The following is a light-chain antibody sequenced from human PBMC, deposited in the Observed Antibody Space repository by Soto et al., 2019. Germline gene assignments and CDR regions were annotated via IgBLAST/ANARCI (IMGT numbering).Light chain of an antibody. CDR1: QSVTSNY. CDR2: GAS. J-gene: IGKJ1*01. CDR3: QQRSNWPPWT. V-gene: IGKV3D-20*02. Sequence: VMTQSPGTLSLSPGERATLSCRASQSVTSNYLAWYQQTPGQAPRLLFFGASIRATGIPDRFSGSGSGTDFTLTISSLEPEDFAVYYCQQRSNWPPWTFGQGTKVDIK.